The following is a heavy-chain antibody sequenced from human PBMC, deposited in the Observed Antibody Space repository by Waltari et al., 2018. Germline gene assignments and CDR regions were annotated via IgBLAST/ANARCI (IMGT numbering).Heavy chain of an antibody. CDR3: ATPFYNWDDPLHS. CDR2: ITVGDDT. J-gene: IGHJ4*02. Sequence: EVQLLESGGDLVQPGGSLRLSCAAPGITFSNSAINWVRLAPGTGLEWVSAITVGDDTYYADSVKGRFTISRDTSKDTVHLQMNGLRAEDTAVYYCATPFYNWDDPLHSWGQGTLVTVSS. V-gene: IGHV3-23*01. CDR1: GITFSNSA. D-gene: IGHD1-20*01.